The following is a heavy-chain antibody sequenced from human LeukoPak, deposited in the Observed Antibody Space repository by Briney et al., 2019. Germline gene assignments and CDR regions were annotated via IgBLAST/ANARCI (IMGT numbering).Heavy chain of an antibody. CDR2: ISYDGSNK. Sequence: GGSLRLSCAASGFTFSSYGMHWVRQAPGKGLEWVAVISYDGSNKYYADSVKGRFTISRDNSKNTLYLQMNSLRAEDTAVYYCAKVGRDVAAAGPYYFDYWGQGTLVTVSS. CDR1: GFTFSSYG. V-gene: IGHV3-30*18. J-gene: IGHJ4*02. D-gene: IGHD6-13*01. CDR3: AKVGRDVAAAGPYYFDY.